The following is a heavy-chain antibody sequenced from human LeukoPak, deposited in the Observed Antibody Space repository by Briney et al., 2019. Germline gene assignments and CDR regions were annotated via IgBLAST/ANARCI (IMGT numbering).Heavy chain of an antibody. V-gene: IGHV3-9*01. CDR1: GFTFDDYA. D-gene: IGHD3-10*01. CDR2: ISWNSGSI. CDR3: TTESATMVRGLDY. J-gene: IGHJ4*02. Sequence: GRSLRLSCAASGFTFDDYAMHWVRQAPGKGLEWVSGISWNSGSIGYADSVKGRFTISRDNAKNSLYLQMNSLKTEDTAVYYCTTESATMVRGLDYWGQGTLVTVSS.